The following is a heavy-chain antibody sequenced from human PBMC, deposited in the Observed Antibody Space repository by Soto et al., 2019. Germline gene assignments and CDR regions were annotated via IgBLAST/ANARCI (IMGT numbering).Heavy chain of an antibody. CDR3: ARQIYDSDTGPNFQYYFDS. J-gene: IGHJ4*02. D-gene: IGHD3-22*01. CDR2: IDPSDSQT. Sequence: GESLKIFCKGSGYSFAGFWITWVRQKPGKGLEWMGRIDPSDSQTYYSPSFRGHVTISATKSITTVFLQWSSLRASDTAMYYCARQIYDSDTGPNFQYYFDSWGQGTPVTVSS. V-gene: IGHV5-10-1*01. CDR1: GYSFAGFW.